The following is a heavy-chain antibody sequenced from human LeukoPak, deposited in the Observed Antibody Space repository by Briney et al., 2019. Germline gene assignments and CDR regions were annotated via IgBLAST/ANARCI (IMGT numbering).Heavy chain of an antibody. V-gene: IGHV3-23*01. CDR1: GFTFSSYA. CDR2: ISGSGGST. J-gene: IGHJ4*02. CDR3: AKSLRYYDEFDY. D-gene: IGHD3-22*01. Sequence: GGSLRLSCAASGFTFSSYAMSWVRQAPGKGLEWVSAISGSGGSTYYADSVKGRFTISRDNSKNTLYLQMNGLRAEDTAVYYCAKSLRYYDEFDYWGQGTLVTVSS.